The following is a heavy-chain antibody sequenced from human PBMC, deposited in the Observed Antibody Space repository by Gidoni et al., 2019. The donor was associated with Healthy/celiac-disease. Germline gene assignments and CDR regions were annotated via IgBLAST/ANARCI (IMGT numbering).Heavy chain of an antibody. CDR3: ARNQLVRGVTSGMDV. CDR1: GGSFSGYY. V-gene: IGHV4-34*01. Sequence: QVQLQQWGAGLLMPSETMSLTCAVYGGSFSGYYWSWIRQPPGKGLEWIGEINHSGSTNYNPSLKRRGTISVDTSKNQFSLKLSSLTAADTAVYYCARNQLVRGVTSGMDVWGQGTTVTVSS. D-gene: IGHD3-10*01. CDR2: INHSGST. J-gene: IGHJ6*02.